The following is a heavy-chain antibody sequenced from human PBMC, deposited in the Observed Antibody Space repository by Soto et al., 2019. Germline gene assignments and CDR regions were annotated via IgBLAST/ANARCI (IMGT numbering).Heavy chain of an antibody. CDR2: IIPIFGTA. J-gene: IGHJ3*02. CDR3: ARDSGGYAYDAFDI. CDR1: GGTFSIYA. Sequence: SVKVSCKASGGTFSIYAVSWVRQAPGQGLEWMGGIIPIFGTANYAQKFQGRVTITADESTSTAYMELSSLRSEDTAVYYCARDSGGYAYDAFDIWGQGTMVTVSS. D-gene: IGHD5-12*01. V-gene: IGHV1-69*13.